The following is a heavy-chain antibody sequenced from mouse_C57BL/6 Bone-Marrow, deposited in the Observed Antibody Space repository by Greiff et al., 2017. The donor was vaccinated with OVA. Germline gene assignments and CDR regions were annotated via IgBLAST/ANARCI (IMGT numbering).Heavy chain of an antibody. Sequence: QVQLQQPGAELVRPGSSVKLSCKASGYTFTSYWMHWVKQRPIQGLEWIGNIDPSDSETHYNQKFKDKATLTVDKSSSTAYMQLSSLTSEDSAVYYCARSLFRDYYGSSFYCDYWGRGTALPVSS. V-gene: IGHV1-52*01. CDR2: IDPSDSET. J-gene: IGHJ2*01. CDR3: ARSLFRDYYGSSFYCDY. D-gene: IGHD1-1*01. CDR1: GYTFTSYW.